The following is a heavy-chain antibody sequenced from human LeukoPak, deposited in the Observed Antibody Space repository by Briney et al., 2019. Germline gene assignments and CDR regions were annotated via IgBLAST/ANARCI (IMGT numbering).Heavy chain of an antibody. CDR1: GFTFSSYG. V-gene: IGHV3-30*03. J-gene: IGHJ4*02. CDR2: ISYDGSNK. D-gene: IGHD1-14*01. CDR3: ASSFRPDNYY. Sequence: GGSLRLSCAASGFTFSSYGMLWVRQAQAQGLELEAVISYDGSNKSYADSVKGRFTISTDNSKNTLYLQMGSLRAEDTAVYYCASSFRPDNYYWGQGTLVTVFS.